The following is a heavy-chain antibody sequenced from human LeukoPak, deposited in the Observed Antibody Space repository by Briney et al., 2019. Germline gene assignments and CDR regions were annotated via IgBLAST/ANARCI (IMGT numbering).Heavy chain of an antibody. Sequence: PSETLSLTCTVSGGSISSSSYYWGWIRQPPGKGLEWIGSIYYSGSTYYNPSLKSRVTISVDTSKNQFSLKLSSVTAADTAVYYCARRGPIITMIVVAPFDYWGQGTLVTVSS. CDR2: IYYSGST. D-gene: IGHD3-22*01. V-gene: IGHV4-39*07. CDR3: ARRGPIITMIVVAPFDY. CDR1: GGSISSSSYY. J-gene: IGHJ4*02.